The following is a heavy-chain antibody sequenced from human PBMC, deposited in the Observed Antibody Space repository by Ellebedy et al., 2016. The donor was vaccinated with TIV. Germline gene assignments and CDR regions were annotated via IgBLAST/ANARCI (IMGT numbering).Heavy chain of an antibody. Sequence: SETLSLTCTVSGGSTTSVTYYWGWIRQSPGKGLEWIGYISPGGSAYYKPSLKSRLTMSIDTSKSRFSLNLMSVTAADTAVYYCARCKNWAYYSDYWGQGILVAVSS. J-gene: IGHJ4*02. D-gene: IGHD7-27*01. V-gene: IGHV4-39*02. CDR1: GGSTTSVTYY. CDR2: ISPGGSA. CDR3: ARCKNWAYYSDY.